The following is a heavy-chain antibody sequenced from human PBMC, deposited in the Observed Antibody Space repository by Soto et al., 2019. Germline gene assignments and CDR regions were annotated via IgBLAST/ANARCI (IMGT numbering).Heavy chain of an antibody. Sequence: PSETLSLTCAVPGGSISSSNWWSWVRQPPGKGLEWIGEIYHSGSTNYNPSLKSRVTISVDKSKNQFSLKLSSVTAADTAVYYCARRGYSGYDYGLYWGQGTLVTVS. V-gene: IGHV4-4*02. CDR3: ARRGYSGYDYGLY. D-gene: IGHD5-12*01. CDR2: IYHSGST. CDR1: GGSISSSNW. J-gene: IGHJ4*02.